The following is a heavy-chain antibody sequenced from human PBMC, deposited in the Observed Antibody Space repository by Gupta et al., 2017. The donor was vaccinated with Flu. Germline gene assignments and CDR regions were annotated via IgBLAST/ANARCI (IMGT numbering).Heavy chain of an antibody. Sequence: QVQLVQSGAEVKKPGASVNVSCTASGNTFSNYYFHWVRQAPGQGPEWMGMINPSGVSTSYAQNFQDRITMTRDTSTNTVYMNLSSLRSEDTAIYYCAKDLGRGDDYYHYMDVWGKGTTVTVSS. J-gene: IGHJ6*03. CDR2: INPSGVST. CDR1: GNTFSNYY. CDR3: AKDLGRGDDYYHYMDV. D-gene: IGHD7-27*01. V-gene: IGHV1-46*01.